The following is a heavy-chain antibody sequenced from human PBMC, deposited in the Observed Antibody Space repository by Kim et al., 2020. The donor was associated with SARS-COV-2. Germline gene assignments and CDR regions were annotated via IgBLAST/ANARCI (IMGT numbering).Heavy chain of an antibody. D-gene: IGHD5-12*01. CDR3: AKDGYGGYGLYYFDY. V-gene: IGHV3-23*01. Sequence: ADSVGGRFTTSSDNSKNTLYLQLSSLRAEDTAVYYCAKDGYGGYGLYYFDYWGRGTLVTVSS. J-gene: IGHJ4*02.